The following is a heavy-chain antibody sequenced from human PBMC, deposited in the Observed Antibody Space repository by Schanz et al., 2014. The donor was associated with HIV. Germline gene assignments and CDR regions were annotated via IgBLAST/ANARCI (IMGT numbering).Heavy chain of an antibody. Sequence: QVQLVQSGAEVQKPGSSVKVSCKASGGTFMTYAISWVRQAPGQGLEWMGGIIPIFGTTNYAQKFQGRVTITADESTSTAYMELSSLTSDDTAVYFCAGSSEYSSGWYVLWGQGTLVTVSS. CDR1: GGTFMTYA. CDR2: IIPIFGTT. V-gene: IGHV1-69*01. CDR3: AGSSEYSSGWYVL. J-gene: IGHJ5*02. D-gene: IGHD3-22*01.